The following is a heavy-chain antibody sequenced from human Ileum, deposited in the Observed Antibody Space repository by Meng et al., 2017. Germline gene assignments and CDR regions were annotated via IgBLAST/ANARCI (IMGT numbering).Heavy chain of an antibody. J-gene: IGHJ1*01. CDR1: GGSVSRGNW. V-gene: IGHV4-4*02. D-gene: IGHD2-15*01. CDR3: VNYCSGGKCSPNEKTQH. CDR2: IFHTGNT. Sequence: QMQLQESGPGREKPSGTRALTGGVDGGSVSRGNWWGWVRQPPGKGLEWIGEIFHTGNTNYNPSLQSRVSLSIDKSKNQFSLKVISVTAADTAVYYCVNYCSGGKCSPNEKTQHWGQGTLVTVSS.